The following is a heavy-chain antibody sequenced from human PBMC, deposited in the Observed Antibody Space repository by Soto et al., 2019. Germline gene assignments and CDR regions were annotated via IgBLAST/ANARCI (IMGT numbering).Heavy chain of an antibody. V-gene: IGHV1-69*13. CDR1: GGTFSSYA. CDR2: IIPIFGTA. Sequence: SVKVSCKASGGTFSSYAISWVRQAPGQGLEWMGGIIPIFGTANYAQKFQGRVTITADESTSTAYMELSSLRSEGTAVYYCARVPTFGTPLAPNWFDPWGQGTLVTVSS. CDR3: ARVPTFGTPLAPNWFDP. D-gene: IGHD3-16*01. J-gene: IGHJ5*02.